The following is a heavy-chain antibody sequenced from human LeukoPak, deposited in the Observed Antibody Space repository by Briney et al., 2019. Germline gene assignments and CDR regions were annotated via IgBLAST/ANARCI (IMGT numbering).Heavy chain of an antibody. J-gene: IGHJ4*02. CDR2: MNPTSGHT. Sequence: ASVRVSCKASGYTFTSYDINWVRQATGQGLEWMGWMNPTSGHTGYAQNFQGRVTMTRDTSISTAYMELNSLTSEDTAVYYCARSPVGVRKKHDFWGQGTLVIVSS. CDR3: ARSPVGVRKKHDF. CDR1: GYTFTSYD. D-gene: IGHD3-10*01. V-gene: IGHV1-8*01.